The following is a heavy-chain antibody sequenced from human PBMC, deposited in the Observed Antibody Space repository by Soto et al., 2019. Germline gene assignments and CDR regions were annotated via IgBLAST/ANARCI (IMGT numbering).Heavy chain of an antibody. CDR3: ARGGGYSYGYPGEGYYFYGMDV. CDR2: IYYSGST. CDR1: GGSISSYY. V-gene: IGHV4-59*01. J-gene: IGHJ6*02. D-gene: IGHD5-18*01. Sequence: SEDLSLTCTVSGGSISSYYWSWIRQPPGKGLEWIGYIYYSGSTNYNPSLKSRVTISVDTSKNQFSLKLSSVTAADTAVYYCARGGGYSYGYPGEGYYFYGMDVWGQGTTVTVSS.